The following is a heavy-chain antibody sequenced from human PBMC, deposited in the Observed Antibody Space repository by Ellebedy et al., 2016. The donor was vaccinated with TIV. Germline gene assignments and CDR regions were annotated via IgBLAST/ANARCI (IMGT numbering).Heavy chain of an antibody. V-gene: IGHV1-2*02. CDR2: INPNSGGT. CDR3: ARETVLLWFGELIAWFDP. CDR1: GYTFTGYY. D-gene: IGHD3-10*01. Sequence: AASVKVSCKASGYTFTGYYMHWVRQAPGQGLEWMGWINPNSGGTHSAQKFQGRVTMTRDTSISTAYMELSRLRSEDTAVYYCARETVLLWFGELIAWFDPWGQGTLVTVSS. J-gene: IGHJ5*02.